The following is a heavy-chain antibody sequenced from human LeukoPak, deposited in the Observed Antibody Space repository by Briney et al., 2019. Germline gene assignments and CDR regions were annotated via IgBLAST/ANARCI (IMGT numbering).Heavy chain of an antibody. CDR1: GFTFSSYA. Sequence: PGGSLRLSCAASGFTFSSYAMSWVRQAPGKGLEWVSAISGSGGSTYYADSVKGRFTISRDNSKNTLYLQMNSLRAEDTAVYYCAKAVARYSSGWYGVFDYWGQGTLVTVFS. D-gene: IGHD6-19*01. CDR2: ISGSGGST. CDR3: AKAVARYSSGWYGVFDY. V-gene: IGHV3-23*01. J-gene: IGHJ4*02.